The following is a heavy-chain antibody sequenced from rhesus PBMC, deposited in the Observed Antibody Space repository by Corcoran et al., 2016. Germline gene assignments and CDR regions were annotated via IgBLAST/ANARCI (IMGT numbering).Heavy chain of an antibody. Sequence: EVQLVDSGGGLAKPGWSLRLSCASSGFIISYYSLDLVRQAPGKGLEWVSRFSNVGGTTWYSESVKGRFTISRDNAKNTLFLQRNSLRGEDTAVYYCSRDFDYWGQGVLVTVSS. V-gene: IGHV3-178*01. CDR3: SRDFDY. J-gene: IGHJ4*01. CDR2: FSNVGGTT. CDR1: GFIISYYS.